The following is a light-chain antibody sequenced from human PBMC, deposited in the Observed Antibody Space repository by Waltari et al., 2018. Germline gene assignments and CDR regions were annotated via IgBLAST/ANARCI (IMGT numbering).Light chain of an antibody. V-gene: IGKV1-12*01. CDR2: AAS. CDR1: QAINSW. CDR3: QQANSFPRT. J-gene: IGKJ1*01. Sequence: DVQMTQSPSSVSASVGDRVTITCRASQAINSWLAWYQKKPGKAPKLLIYAASNLQTGVPSRFSGSGSGTDFTLTINSLQPEDFATYYCQQANSFPRTFGQGTKVDVK.